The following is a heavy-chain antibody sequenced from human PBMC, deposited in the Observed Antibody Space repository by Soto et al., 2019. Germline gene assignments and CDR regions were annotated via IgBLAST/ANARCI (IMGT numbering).Heavy chain of an antibody. CDR2: IYYSGST. J-gene: IGHJ5*02. V-gene: IGHV4-4*02. CDR1: GGSISSTNW. Sequence: SETLSLTCVVSGGSISSTNWWTWVRQTPGKGLEWIGYIYYSGSTNYNPSLKSRVTISVDTSKNQFSLKLSSVTAADTAVYYCARLHSGSYYWFDPWGQGTLVTVSS. CDR3: ARLHSGSYYWFDP. D-gene: IGHD1-26*01.